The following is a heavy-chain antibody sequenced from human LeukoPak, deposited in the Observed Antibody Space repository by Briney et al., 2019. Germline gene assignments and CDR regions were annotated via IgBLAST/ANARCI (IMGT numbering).Heavy chain of an antibody. CDR3: AKEQLTSGYSFLTDY. V-gene: IGHV3-30*18. Sequence: GGSLRLSCAASGFTFSSYGMHWVRQAPGKGLEWVAVISYDDGSNKYYADSAKGRFTISRDNSKNTLYLQMNSLRAEDTAVYYCAKEQLTSGYSFLTDYWGQGTLVTVSS. J-gene: IGHJ4*02. CDR1: GFTFSSYG. CDR2: ISYDDGSNK. D-gene: IGHD5-18*01.